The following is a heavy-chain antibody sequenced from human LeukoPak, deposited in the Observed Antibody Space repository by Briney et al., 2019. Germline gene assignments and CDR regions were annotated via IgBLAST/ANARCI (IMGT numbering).Heavy chain of an antibody. V-gene: IGHV3-48*01. CDR2: ISSSSSTI. J-gene: IGHJ4*02. D-gene: IGHD3-22*01. Sequence: GGSLRLSCAASGFTFSSYSMNWVRQAPGKGLEWVSYISSSSSTIYYADSVKGRFTISRDNAKNLLYLQMNSLRAEDTAVYYCARDPRYYDSSGYLEEVDYWGQGTLVTVSS. CDR3: ARDPRYYDSSGYLEEVDY. CDR1: GFTFSSYS.